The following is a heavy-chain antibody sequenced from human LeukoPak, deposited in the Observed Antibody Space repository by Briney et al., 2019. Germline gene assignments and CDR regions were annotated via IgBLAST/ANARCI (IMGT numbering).Heavy chain of an antibody. CDR3: ARDGGHCSSTSCPPNWFDP. J-gene: IGHJ5*02. D-gene: IGHD2-2*01. CDR1: GYTFTSYY. CDR2: INPSGGST. Sequence: ASVKVSCKASGYTFTSYYMHWVRQAPGQGLEWMGIINPSGGSTSYAQKFQGRVTMTRDTSTSTVYMELSSLRSEDTAVYYCARDGGHCSSTSCPPNWFDPWGQGTLVTVSS. V-gene: IGHV1-46*01.